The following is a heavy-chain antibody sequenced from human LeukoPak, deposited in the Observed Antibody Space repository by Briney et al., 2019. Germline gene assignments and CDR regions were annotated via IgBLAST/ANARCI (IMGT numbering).Heavy chain of an antibody. CDR1: GGSVRSGSYY. CDR3: ASGYSYGFRAPFDY. D-gene: IGHD5-18*01. CDR2: IYYSGTT. V-gene: IGHV4-61*01. Sequence: SETLSLTCTVSGGSVRSGSYYWTWIRQPPGKGLEWIGYIYYSGTTNYNPPLKSRVTISVDTSKNQFSLKLTSVTAADTAVYYCASGYSYGFRAPFDYWGQGTLVTVSS. J-gene: IGHJ4*02.